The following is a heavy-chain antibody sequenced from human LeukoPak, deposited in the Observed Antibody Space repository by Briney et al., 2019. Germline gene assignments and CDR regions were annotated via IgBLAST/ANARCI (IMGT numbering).Heavy chain of an antibody. CDR2: ISSSGSTM. CDR3: ARGGDNYGYIFDY. V-gene: IGHV3-48*04. D-gene: IGHD5-18*01. J-gene: IGHJ4*02. Sequence: VGSLRLSCAASGFTFSSYWMSWVRQAPGKGLEWVSYISSSGSTMYYTDSVKGRFTISRDNAKNSLYLQMNNLRAEDTAVYYCARGGDNYGYIFDYWGQGILVTVSS. CDR1: GFTFSSYW.